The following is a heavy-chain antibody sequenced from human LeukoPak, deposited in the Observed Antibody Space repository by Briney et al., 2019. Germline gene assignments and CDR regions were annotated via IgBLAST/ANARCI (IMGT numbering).Heavy chain of an antibody. CDR2: IYSGGST. D-gene: IGHD4-17*01. CDR3: ARAAYGDYYFDY. V-gene: IGHV3-53*01. Sequence: GGSLRLSCAASGFTVSSNYMSWVRQAPGKGLEWGSVIYSGGSTYYADSVKGRFTISRDNPKNTLYLQMNSLRAEDTAVYYCARAAYGDYYFDYWGQGNLVTVSS. CDR1: GFTVSSNY. J-gene: IGHJ4*02.